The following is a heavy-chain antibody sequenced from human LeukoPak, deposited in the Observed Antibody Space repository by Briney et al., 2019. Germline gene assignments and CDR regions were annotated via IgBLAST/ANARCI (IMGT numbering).Heavy chain of an antibody. V-gene: IGHV1-69*04. CDR1: GGTFENYA. J-gene: IGHJ2*01. Sequence: SVKVSCKASGGTFENYAINWIRQSPGQGLEWMGRIIPIFGITDYAQKFQGRVTFTADTATSTAYIELTSLRSEDTAVYYCARDDYGDYNWCFDLWGRGTLVTVSS. CDR2: IIPIFGIT. CDR3: ARDDYGDYNWCFDL. D-gene: IGHD4-17*01.